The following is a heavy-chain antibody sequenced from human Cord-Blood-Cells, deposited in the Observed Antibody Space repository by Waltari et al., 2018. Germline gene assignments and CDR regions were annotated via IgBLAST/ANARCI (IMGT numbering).Heavy chain of an antibody. CDR1: GYTFPGYS. Sequence: QVQLVQSGDEVKKPAASVKVSCKAAGYTFPGYSMHWVRQAPGQGLEWMGWINPNSGGTNYAQKFQGRVTMTRDTSISTAYMELSRLRSDDTAVYYCARAPGEGAFDIWGQGTMVTVSS. V-gene: IGHV1-2*02. CDR3: ARAPGEGAFDI. J-gene: IGHJ3*02. CDR2: INPNSGGT. D-gene: IGHD7-27*01.